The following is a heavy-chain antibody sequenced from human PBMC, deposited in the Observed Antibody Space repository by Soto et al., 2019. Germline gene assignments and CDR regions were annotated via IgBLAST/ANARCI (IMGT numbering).Heavy chain of an antibody. J-gene: IGHJ6*02. Sequence: PAGSLELSSVGSGFTFSNFSINWVRQAPGKGLEWVSSISSRSDIYYADSVKGRFTISRDNAKNSVSLQLNSLRAEDTAVYYCAREYTAWPLAYGLDVWGQGTTVTV. V-gene: IGHV3-21*01. CDR3: AREYTAWPLAYGLDV. CDR2: ISSRSDI. D-gene: IGHD2-2*02. CDR1: GFTFSNFS.